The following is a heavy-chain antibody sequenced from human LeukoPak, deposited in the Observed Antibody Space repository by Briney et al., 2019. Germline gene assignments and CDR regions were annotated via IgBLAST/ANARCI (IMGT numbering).Heavy chain of an antibody. CDR2: ISSNGGST. D-gene: IGHD3-10*01. J-gene: IGHJ4*02. Sequence: GGSLRLSCSASGFTFSRYAMHWVPQAAGKGLEYVSAISSNGGSTYYADSVKGRFTISRDNSKNTLYLQMSSLRAEDTAVYYCVKDGSGSYYTYYFDYWGQGTLVTVSS. V-gene: IGHV3-64D*06. CDR3: VKDGSGSYYTYYFDY. CDR1: GFTFSRYA.